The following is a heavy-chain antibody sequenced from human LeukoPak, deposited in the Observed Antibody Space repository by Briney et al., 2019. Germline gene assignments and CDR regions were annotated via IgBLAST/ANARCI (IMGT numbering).Heavy chain of an antibody. CDR3: ARAGYRCYDSDALDV. D-gene: IGHD5-12*01. Sequence: ASVKVSCKASGYTFDDYDINWVRQVPGQGLEWLGWMNGRSGNTGYTEKLEGRLSMTRDTSTATAYLEVTGLTSEDTAMYFCARAGYRCYDSDALDVWGQGTLVTVSS. V-gene: IGHV1-8*01. CDR2: MNGRSGNT. CDR1: GYTFDDYD. J-gene: IGHJ3*01.